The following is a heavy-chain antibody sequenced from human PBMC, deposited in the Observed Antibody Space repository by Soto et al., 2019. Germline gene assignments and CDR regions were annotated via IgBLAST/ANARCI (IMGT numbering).Heavy chain of an antibody. Sequence: QLQLQESGPGLVKPSETLSLTCTVSGGSITSSNSYWGWIRQTPGKGLEWIGSTFYSGSTYYSPSFRSRVPMSVDTSKNQLSLRLNSVTAADTAVYYCARLGTLLSWFDPWGQGTPVTVSS. D-gene: IGHD7-27*01. V-gene: IGHV4-39*01. CDR1: GGSITSSNSY. CDR3: ARLGTLLSWFDP. CDR2: TFYSGST. J-gene: IGHJ5*02.